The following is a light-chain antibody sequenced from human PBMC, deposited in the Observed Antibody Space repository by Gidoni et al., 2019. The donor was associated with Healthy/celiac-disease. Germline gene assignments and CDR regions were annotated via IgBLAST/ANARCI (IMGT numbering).Light chain of an antibody. CDR3: QSYDSSLSGSV. V-gene: IGLV1-40*01. J-gene: IGLJ2*01. Sequence: QSVLTQPPSVSGAPGQRVTISCTGSSSNIRAGYDVHWYQQRPGPAPKLLLYGNSKLPSRVPDRFSGSKSGTSDSLAITGLQAEDEADYYCQSYDSSLSGSVFGGGTKLTVL. CDR1: SSNIRAGYD. CDR2: GNS.